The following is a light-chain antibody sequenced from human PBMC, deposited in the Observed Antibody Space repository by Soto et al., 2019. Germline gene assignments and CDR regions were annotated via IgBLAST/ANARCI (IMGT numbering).Light chain of an antibody. J-gene: IGLJ2*01. Sequence: QSALTQPASVSGSPGQSITISCTGTSSDVGSYNLVSWYQQHPGKAPKLMIYEGSKRPSGVSNRFSGSKSGNTASLTISGLKAEDAADYYCCSYAGSSTSVVFGGGTKLTVL. CDR1: SSDVGSYNL. CDR2: EGS. CDR3: CSYAGSSTSVV. V-gene: IGLV2-23*01.